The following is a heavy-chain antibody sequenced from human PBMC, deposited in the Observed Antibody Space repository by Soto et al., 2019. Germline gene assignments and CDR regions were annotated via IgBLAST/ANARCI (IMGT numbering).Heavy chain of an antibody. J-gene: IGHJ4*02. CDR1: RGAFNNYA. V-gene: IGHV1-69*01. CDR2: IIPSLART. CDR3: ARGPDTSGFYLFDY. D-gene: IGHD3-22*01. Sequence: QVQLVQSGAEVKKPGSSVKVSCQASRGAFNNYAFNWVRKAPGQGPEWMGGIIPSLARTSYAQKFQGRATITAAESTGTVYRNLSSLSSDDTALYYFARGPDTSGFYLFDYWVQGTLVTVS.